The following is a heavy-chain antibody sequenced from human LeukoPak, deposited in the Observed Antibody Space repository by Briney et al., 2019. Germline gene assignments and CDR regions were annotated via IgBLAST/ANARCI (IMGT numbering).Heavy chain of an antibody. CDR2: IYYSGNT. CDR1: GGSISSSSYH. CDR3: ARWAVLTLIDY. J-gene: IGHJ4*02. Sequence: SETLSLTCTVSGGSISSSSYHWGWIRQPPGKGLEWIGSIYYSGNTYYSPSLKSRVTISVDTSRNQFSLKLSSVTAADTAVYYCARWAVLTLIDYWGQGTLVTVSS. D-gene: IGHD4-23*01. V-gene: IGHV4-39*01.